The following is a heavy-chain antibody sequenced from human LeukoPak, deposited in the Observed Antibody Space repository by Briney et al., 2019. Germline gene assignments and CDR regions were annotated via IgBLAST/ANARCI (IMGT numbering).Heavy chain of an antibody. CDR3: AVYCSGGSCFRN. Sequence: GGSLRLSCAASGFTFSSYWMSWVRQAPGKGLEGVADINQDGSEKYYVDSVKGRFTISRDNAENSVYLQMNSLRADDTAVYYCAVYCSGGSCFRNWGQGTLVTVSS. CDR2: INQDGSEK. J-gene: IGHJ4*02. D-gene: IGHD2-15*01. V-gene: IGHV3-7*05. CDR1: GFTFSSYW.